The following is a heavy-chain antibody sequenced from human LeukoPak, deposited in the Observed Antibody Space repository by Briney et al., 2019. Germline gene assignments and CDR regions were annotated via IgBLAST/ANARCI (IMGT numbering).Heavy chain of an antibody. V-gene: IGHV3-30*18. CDR3: VKSSGYSSYDHGDS. CDR2: ISHDAYDK. CDR1: GFNFKSFG. J-gene: IGHJ4*02. Sequence: RPGGSLRLSCAASGFNFKSFGMHWVRHVPGKGLEWVAVISHDAYDKYYVDSVKGRFTISRDNSNSVYLEMISLRPEDTAIYYCVKSSGYSSYDHGDSWGQGTLVTVSS. D-gene: IGHD5-12*01.